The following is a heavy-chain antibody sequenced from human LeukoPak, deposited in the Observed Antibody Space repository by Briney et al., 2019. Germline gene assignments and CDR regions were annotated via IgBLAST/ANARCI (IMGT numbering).Heavy chain of an antibody. CDR1: GFTFSSYA. V-gene: IGHV3-23*01. D-gene: IGHD6-13*01. CDR2: ISGSGGST. CDR3: ARYGSSWDYFDY. J-gene: IGHJ4*02. Sequence: PGGSLRLSCAASGFTFSSYAMSWVRQAPGKGLEWVSAISGSGGSTYYADSVKGRFTISRDNSKNTLYLQMNSLRAEDTAVYYCARYGSSWDYFDYWGQGTPVTVSS.